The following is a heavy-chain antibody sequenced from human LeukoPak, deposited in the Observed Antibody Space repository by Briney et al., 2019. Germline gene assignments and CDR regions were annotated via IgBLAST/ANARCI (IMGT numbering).Heavy chain of an antibody. CDR2: ISYDGSNK. V-gene: IGHV3-30*18. CDR3: AKKRTMIVVVNDAFDI. J-gene: IGHJ3*02. Sequence: PGGSLRLSCAASGFTFSSYGMHWVRQAPGKGLEWVSVISYDGSNKYYSDSVKGRFTISRDNSKNTLYLQMNSLRAEDTAVDYCAKKRTMIVVVNDAFDIWGQGTMVTVSS. D-gene: IGHD3-22*01. CDR1: GFTFSSYG.